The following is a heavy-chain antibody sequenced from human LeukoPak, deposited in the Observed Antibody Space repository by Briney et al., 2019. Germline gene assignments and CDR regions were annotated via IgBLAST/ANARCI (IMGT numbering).Heavy chain of an antibody. V-gene: IGHV4-59*02. D-gene: IGHD6-13*01. CDR2: IYNSGST. Sequence: SETLSLTCTVSGGSVSSYYWNWIRQPPGKGLEWLGHIYNSGSTNYNPSLKSRIIISADTPKNQSFLNLTSVTTADTAIYYCAREVAAADYWGQGTLVTVSS. J-gene: IGHJ4*02. CDR3: AREVAAADY. CDR1: GGSVSSYY.